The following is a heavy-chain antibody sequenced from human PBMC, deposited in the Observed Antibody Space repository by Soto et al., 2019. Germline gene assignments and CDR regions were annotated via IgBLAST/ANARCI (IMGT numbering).Heavy chain of an antibody. CDR2: LYDVDGS. Sequence: DVQLVESGGGLIQPGESLRLSCAAFGLTISGKKYVAWVRQAPGKGLEWVSALYDVDGSFYADSVTGRFTTSSDSPKTHLNLKKKSPGPNDRALTPCAIWHKRKLTFDVGGQGTTVPIS. CDR1: GLTISGKKY. CDR3: AIWHKRKLTFDV. V-gene: IGHV3-53*01. D-gene: IGHD3-3*01. J-gene: IGHJ3*01.